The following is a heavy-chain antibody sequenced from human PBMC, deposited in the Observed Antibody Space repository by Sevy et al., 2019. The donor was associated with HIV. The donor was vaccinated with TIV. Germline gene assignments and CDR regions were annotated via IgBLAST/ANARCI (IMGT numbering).Heavy chain of an antibody. CDR2: ISSTSSYI. CDR1: GFSFSSYS. D-gene: IGHD4-17*01. CDR3: ARYTHAYGDYAPQGYGMDV. J-gene: IGHJ6*02. Sequence: GGSLRLSCAASGFSFSSYSINWVRQAPGKGLEWVSFISSTSSYIYYADSVKGRFTISRDNAKNSLYLQMNSLRAEDTAVYYCARYTHAYGDYAPQGYGMDVWGQGTTVTVSS. V-gene: IGHV3-21*01.